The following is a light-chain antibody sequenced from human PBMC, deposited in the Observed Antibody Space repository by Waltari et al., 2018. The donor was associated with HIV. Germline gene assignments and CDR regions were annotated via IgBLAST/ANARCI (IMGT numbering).Light chain of an antibody. CDR1: SSNLGNNY. CDR3: GTWDSSLSAVV. Sequence: QSVLTHPPSVSAPPGQKVTISCPGSSSNLGNNYVSWYQQIPGTAPRLVIYDTNDRPSGIPDRFSGSKSGTSATLGITGPQTGDEADYYCGTWDSSLSAVVFGGGTKLTVL. CDR2: DTN. V-gene: IGLV1-51*01. J-gene: IGLJ2*01.